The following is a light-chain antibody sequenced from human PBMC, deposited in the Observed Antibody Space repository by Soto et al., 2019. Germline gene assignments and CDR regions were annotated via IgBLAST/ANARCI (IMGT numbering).Light chain of an antibody. Sequence: QLTQSPSSLSASIGDRVIITCRASQSGSRSLNWYQQKAGQAPKLLIYAASTLHSGVPSRFSGSGSGTEFTLTISSLQPEDVATYYCQQNAITPPWTFGQGTKVDVK. CDR2: AAS. CDR3: QQNAITPPWT. J-gene: IGKJ1*01. V-gene: IGKV1-39*01. CDR1: QSGSRS.